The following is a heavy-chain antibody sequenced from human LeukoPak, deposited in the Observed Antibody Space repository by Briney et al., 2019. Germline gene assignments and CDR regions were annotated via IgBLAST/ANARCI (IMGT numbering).Heavy chain of an antibody. D-gene: IGHD3-22*01. CDR3: ARVSDPDYYDSSGPNWFDP. J-gene: IGHJ5*02. V-gene: IGHV1-69*04. CDR1: GGTFSSYA. Sequence: SVKVSCKASGGTFSSYAISWVRQAPGQGLEWMGRIIPIFGIANYAQKFQGRVTITADKSTSTAYMELSSLRSEDTAVYYCARVSDPDYYDSSGPNWFDPWGQGTLVTVSS. CDR2: IIPIFGIA.